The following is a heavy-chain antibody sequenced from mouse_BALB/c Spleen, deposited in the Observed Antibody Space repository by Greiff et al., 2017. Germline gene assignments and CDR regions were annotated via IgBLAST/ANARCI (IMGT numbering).Heavy chain of an antibody. D-gene: IGHD2-14*01. CDR3: ARGTDDFDY. CDR2: IDPANGNT. CDR1: GFNIKDTY. V-gene: IGHV14-3*02. Sequence: EVQLQQSGAELVKPGASVKLSCTASGFNIKDTYMHWVKQRPEQGLEWIGRIDPANGNTKYDPKFQGKATITADTSSNTAYLHLSSLPSEDTAVYYCARGTDDFDYWGQGTTVTVSS. J-gene: IGHJ2*01.